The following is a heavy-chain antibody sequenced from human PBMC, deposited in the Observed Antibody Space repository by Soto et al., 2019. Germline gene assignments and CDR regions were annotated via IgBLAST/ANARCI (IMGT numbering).Heavy chain of an antibody. V-gene: IGHV4-59*01. Sequence: QVQLQESGPGLVKPSETLSLTCTVTGGSISSYYWSWIRQPPGKGLEWIGYSSYSGSTNYNPSLKRRVTMSVVTSKNPFLFKLSSVTTAGTAVYYCASYVEVATGALYYFDSWGQGTLVTVSS. D-gene: IGHD5-12*01. CDR2: SSYSGST. J-gene: IGHJ4*02. CDR3: ASYVEVATGALYYFDS. CDR1: GGSISSYY.